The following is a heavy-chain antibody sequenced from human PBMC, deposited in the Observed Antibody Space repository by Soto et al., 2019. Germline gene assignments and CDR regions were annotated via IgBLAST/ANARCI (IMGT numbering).Heavy chain of an antibody. CDR2: IIPIFGTA. Sequence: ASVKVSCKASGGTFSSYAISWVRQAPGQGLEWMGGIIPIFGTANYAQKFQGRVTITADESTSTAYMELRSLRSDDTAVYYCARDLNSGAVDYWGQGTLVTVSS. D-gene: IGHD2-21*01. V-gene: IGHV1-69*13. J-gene: IGHJ4*02. CDR3: ARDLNSGAVDY. CDR1: GGTFSSYA.